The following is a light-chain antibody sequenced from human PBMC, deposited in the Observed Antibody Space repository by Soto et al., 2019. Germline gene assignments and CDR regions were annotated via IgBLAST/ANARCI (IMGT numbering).Light chain of an antibody. CDR3: QQYGSSPYT. CDR1: QSISSSY. CDR2: GTS. V-gene: IGKV3-20*01. Sequence: EIVLTQSPGTLSLSPGERATLSCSASQSISSSYLAWYQQKPGQAPRLLIYGTSNRATGIPDRFSGSGSGTDFTLTISRLEPEDFAVYFCQQYGSSPYTFGQGTKVDIK. J-gene: IGKJ2*01.